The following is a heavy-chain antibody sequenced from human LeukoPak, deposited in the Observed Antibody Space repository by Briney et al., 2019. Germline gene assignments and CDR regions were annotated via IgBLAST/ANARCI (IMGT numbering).Heavy chain of an antibody. V-gene: IGHV4-34*01. CDR2: INHSGST. D-gene: IGHD4-17*01. J-gene: IGHJ6*02. CDR1: GGSFSGYY. CDR3: ARPTTVLYYGMDV. Sequence: SETLSLTCAVYGGSFSGYYWSWVRQPPGKGLEWIGEINHSGSTNYNPSLKSRVTISVDTSKNQFSLKLSSVTAADTAVYYCARPTTVLYYGMDVWGQGTTVTVSS.